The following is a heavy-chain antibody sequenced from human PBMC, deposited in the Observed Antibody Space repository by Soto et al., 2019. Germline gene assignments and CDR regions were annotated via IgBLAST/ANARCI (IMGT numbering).Heavy chain of an antibody. CDR3: ARLPRPYYYGSASYYEYYYYMDV. CDR2: IYPGDSDT. V-gene: IGHV5-51*01. CDR1: GYSFTSYW. D-gene: IGHD3-10*01. J-gene: IGHJ6*03. Sequence: GESLKISCKGSGYSFTSYWIGWVRQMPGKGLEWMGIIYPGDSDTRYSPSFQGQVTISADKSISTAYLQWSSLKASDTAMYYCARLPRPYYYGSASYYEYYYYMDVWGKGTTVTVSS.